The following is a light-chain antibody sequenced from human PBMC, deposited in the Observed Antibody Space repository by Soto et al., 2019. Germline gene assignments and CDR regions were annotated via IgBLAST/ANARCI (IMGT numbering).Light chain of an antibody. CDR1: SSDVGGYNY. V-gene: IGLV2-14*01. CDR2: EVS. CDR3: SSYISSSTLV. Sequence: QSALTQPASVSWSPGQSITISCTGTSSDVGGYNYVSWYQQHPGKAPKVMIYEVSNRPSGVSNRFSGSKSGNTASLTISGLQAEDEADYYCSSYISSSTLVFGGGTKLTVL. J-gene: IGLJ3*02.